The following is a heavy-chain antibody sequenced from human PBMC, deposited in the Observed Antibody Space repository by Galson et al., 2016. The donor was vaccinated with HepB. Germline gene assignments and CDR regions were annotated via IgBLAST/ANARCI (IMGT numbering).Heavy chain of an antibody. D-gene: IGHD1-26*01. CDR2: IDPRSGGT. Sequence: SVKVSCKASGYILTGYYVHWVRQAPGQGLERMGWIDPRSGGTIYAENFQGRVTMTRDTSINTAYMELSSLRSADTAVYYCARLRRIVTTGSWSSPSYFDYWGQGTLVTVSS. V-gene: IGHV1-2*02. J-gene: IGHJ4*02. CDR3: ARLRRIVTTGSWSSPSYFDY. CDR1: GYILTGYY.